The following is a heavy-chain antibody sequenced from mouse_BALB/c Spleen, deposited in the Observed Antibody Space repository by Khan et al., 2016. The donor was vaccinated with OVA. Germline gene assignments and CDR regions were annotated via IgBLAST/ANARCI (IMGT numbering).Heavy chain of an antibody. CDR1: GYTFTTYW. CDR2: INPTSGYT. J-gene: IGHJ2*01. V-gene: IGHV1-7*01. CDR3: ARDRIDY. Sequence: QVQLKESGTELAKPWASVKMSCKASGYTFTTYWMHWVKQRPGQGLEWIGYINPTSGYTDYTEKFKDKATLSADKSTSTAYMQLGSLTSEDSAVYYCARDRIDYWGQGITLTVSS.